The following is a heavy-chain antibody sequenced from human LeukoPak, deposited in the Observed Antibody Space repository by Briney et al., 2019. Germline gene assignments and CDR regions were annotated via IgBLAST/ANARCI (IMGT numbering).Heavy chain of an antibody. Sequence: PGGSLRLSCAASGFTFSSYNMNWVRQAPGKGLEWISYISSSSSTIYYVDSVKGRFTISRDNAKNSLYLQMNSLRAEDTAVYYCVRDRQSYPHLAFDSWGQGTLVTVSS. CDR2: ISSSSSTI. V-gene: IGHV3-48*01. D-gene: IGHD1-26*01. J-gene: IGHJ4*02. CDR1: GFTFSSYN. CDR3: VRDRQSYPHLAFDS.